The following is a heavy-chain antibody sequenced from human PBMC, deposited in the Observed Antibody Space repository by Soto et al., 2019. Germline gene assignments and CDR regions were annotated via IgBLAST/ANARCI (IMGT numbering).Heavy chain of an antibody. CDR1: GFSFSSYA. CDR2: ISTRGGRP. Sequence: PGGSLRLSCAASGFSFSSYAMSWVRQAPPQGLEWVSSISTRGGRPSYADSVKGRFSISRDNSANAVYLDMDNLSAEDTGIYYCAKEFYYGASGQYSDVYFDSWGQGALVTVSS. V-gene: IGHV3-23*01. J-gene: IGHJ4*02. D-gene: IGHD3-10*01. CDR3: AKEFYYGASGQYSDVYFDS.